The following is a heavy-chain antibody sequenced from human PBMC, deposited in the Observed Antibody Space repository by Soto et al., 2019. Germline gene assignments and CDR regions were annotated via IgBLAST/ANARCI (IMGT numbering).Heavy chain of an antibody. D-gene: IGHD2-15*01. CDR1: GGSISSYY. V-gene: IGHV4-59*01. CDR3: ARDRGYCGGGSCYSGFDP. Sequence: ETLSLTCTVSGGSISSYYWSWIRQPPGKGLEWIGYIYYSGSTNYNPSLKSRVTISVDTSKNQFSLKLSSVTAADTAVYYCARDRGYCGGGSCYSGFDPGGQGTLVTVS. CDR2: IYYSGST. J-gene: IGHJ5*02.